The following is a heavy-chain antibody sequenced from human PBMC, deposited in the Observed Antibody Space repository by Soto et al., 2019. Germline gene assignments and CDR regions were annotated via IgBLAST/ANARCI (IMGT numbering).Heavy chain of an antibody. J-gene: IGHJ4*02. CDR1: GGSFSGYY. V-gene: IGHV4-34*01. CDR2: INHSGST. Sequence: SETVSLTCAVYGGSFSGYYWSWIRQPPGKGLEWIGEINHSGSTNYNPSLKSRVTISVDTSKNQFSLKLSSVTAADTAVYYCARVPGPVADTFDYWGQGTLVTVSS. CDR3: ARVPGPVADTFDY. D-gene: IGHD6-19*01.